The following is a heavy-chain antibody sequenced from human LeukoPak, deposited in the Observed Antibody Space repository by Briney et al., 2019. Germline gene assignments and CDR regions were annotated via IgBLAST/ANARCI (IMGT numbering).Heavy chain of an antibody. J-gene: IGHJ4*02. CDR1: GYTFTSYG. Sequence: ASVKVSCKASGYTFTSYGISWVRQAPGQGLEWMGWISAHNGNTNYAQKLQGRVTMTTDTSTSTAYMELRSLRSDDTAVYYCASNIVVVPAAIGGYSSSWWLFDYWGQGTLVTVSS. V-gene: IGHV1-18*01. CDR2: ISAHNGNT. CDR3: ASNIVVVPAAIGGYSSSWWLFDY. D-gene: IGHD2-2*01.